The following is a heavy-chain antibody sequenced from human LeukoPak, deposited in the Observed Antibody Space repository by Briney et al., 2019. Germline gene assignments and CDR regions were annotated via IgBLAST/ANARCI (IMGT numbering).Heavy chain of an antibody. J-gene: IGHJ3*02. CDR2: IIPILGIA. CDR1: GGTFSSYT. D-gene: IGHD4-23*01. CDR3: ARVAMTTVAHDAFDI. Sequence: SVKVSCKASGGTFSSYTISWVRQAPGQGLEWMGRIIPILGIANYAQKFQGRVTITADKSTSTAYMELSSLRSEDTAMYYCARVAMTTVAHDAFDIWGQGTMVTVSS. V-gene: IGHV1-69*02.